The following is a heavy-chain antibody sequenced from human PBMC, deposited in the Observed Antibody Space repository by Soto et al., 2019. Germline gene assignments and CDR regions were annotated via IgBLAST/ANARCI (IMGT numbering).Heavy chain of an antibody. Sequence: PSETLSLTCAVSGGSINSSNWWSWVRQPPGKGLEWIGEIYHSGGTNYNPSLKSRVTISVDKSKNQFPLKLSSVTAADTAVYYCARYYYDSSGYPFFDSWGQGTLVTVSS. D-gene: IGHD3-22*01. CDR3: ARYYYDSSGYPFFDS. CDR2: IYHSGGT. V-gene: IGHV4-4*02. J-gene: IGHJ4*02. CDR1: GGSINSSNW.